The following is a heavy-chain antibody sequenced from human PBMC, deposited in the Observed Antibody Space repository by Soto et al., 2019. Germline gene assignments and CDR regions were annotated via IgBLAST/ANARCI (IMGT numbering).Heavy chain of an antibody. CDR2: VYYTGST. J-gene: IGHJ4*01. V-gene: IGHV4-59*01. Sequence: SETLSLTCSVSGGSISGSYWSWIRQSPGKGLEWLGYVYYTGSTNYSPSLRSRVSISVDTSKNEFSLRLSSVTAADTAVYFCARSVAVPGAHIDYWGHGTQVTVSS. D-gene: IGHD6-19*01. CDR1: GGSISGSY. CDR3: ARSVAVPGAHIDY.